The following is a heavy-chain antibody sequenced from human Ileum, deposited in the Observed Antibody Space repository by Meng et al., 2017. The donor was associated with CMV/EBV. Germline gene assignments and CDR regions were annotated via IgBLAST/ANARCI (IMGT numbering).Heavy chain of an antibody. V-gene: IGHV3-21*06. Sequence: LSCAASGFSFSSSSMNWVRQAPGKGLEWVSSISNSVNYTYYADSVKGRFTISRDNPKNSLYLQMNSLRAEDTAVYYCARVSGSSFAYWGQGTLVTVSS. D-gene: IGHD3-10*01. CDR1: GFSFSSSS. J-gene: IGHJ4*02. CDR3: ARVSGSSFAY. CDR2: ISNSVNYT.